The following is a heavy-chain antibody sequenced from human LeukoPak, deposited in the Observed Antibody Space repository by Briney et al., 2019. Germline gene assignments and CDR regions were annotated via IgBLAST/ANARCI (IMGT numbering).Heavy chain of an antibody. D-gene: IGHD4-17*01. CDR3: AKSRYGPLHYNWFDP. J-gene: IGHJ5*02. CDR1: GFTFSSYA. V-gene: IGHV3-23*01. CDR2: ISGSGGST. Sequence: GGSLRLSCAASGFTFSSYAMSWVRQAPGKGLEWVSAISGSGGSTYYADSVKGRFTISRDNSKNTLCLQMNSLRAEDTAVYYCAKSRYGPLHYNWFDPWGQGTLVTVSS.